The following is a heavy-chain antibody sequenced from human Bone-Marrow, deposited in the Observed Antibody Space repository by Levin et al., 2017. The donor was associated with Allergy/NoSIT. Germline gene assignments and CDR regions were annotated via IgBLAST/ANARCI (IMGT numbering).Heavy chain of an antibody. CDR2: ISYDGNDK. Sequence: GESLKISCAASGFTLSSFGMHWVRQAPGKGLEWVAIISYDGNDKYYADSVKGRFTISRDNSQETLYLQMNNLRAEDTAVYYCARGSTFDYWGQGTLVTVSS. J-gene: IGHJ4*02. V-gene: IGHV3-30*03. D-gene: IGHD3-10*01. CDR3: ARGSTFDY. CDR1: GFTLSSFG.